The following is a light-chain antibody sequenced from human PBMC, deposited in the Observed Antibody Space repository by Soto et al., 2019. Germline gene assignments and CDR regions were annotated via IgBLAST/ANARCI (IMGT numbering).Light chain of an antibody. J-gene: IGKJ2*01. Sequence: DIQMTQSPSSLSASVGDRVTITCRASQSISSYLNWYQQKPGKAPKLLIYSASSLQSGVPSRFSGRGYGTDFTLTISSLQPEDFATYYCQQSYSTPQTFGQGNKLEIK. V-gene: IGKV1-39*01. CDR1: QSISSY. CDR2: SAS. CDR3: QQSYSTPQT.